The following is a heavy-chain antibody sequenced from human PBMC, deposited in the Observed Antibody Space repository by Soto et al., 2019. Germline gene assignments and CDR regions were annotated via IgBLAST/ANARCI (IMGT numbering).Heavy chain of an antibody. CDR3: ARDLNPGAKIVVVITRPRYGMDV. V-gene: IGHV1-46*01. J-gene: IGHJ6*02. CDR1: GYTFTSYY. CDR2: INPSGGST. D-gene: IGHD3-22*01. Sequence: QVQLVQSGAEVKKPGASVKVSCKASGYTFTSYYMHWVRQAPGQGLEWMGIINPSGGSTSYAQKFQGRVTMTRDTSTSTVYMELSSLRSEDTAVYYCARDLNPGAKIVVVITRPRYGMDVWGQGTTVTVSS.